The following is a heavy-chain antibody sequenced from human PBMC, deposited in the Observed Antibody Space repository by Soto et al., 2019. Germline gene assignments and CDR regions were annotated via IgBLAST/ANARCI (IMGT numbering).Heavy chain of an antibody. J-gene: IGHJ4*02. CDR2: IYWDDDK. CDR3: AHRVLRTVFGLVTTTAIYFDF. CDR1: GFSLTTSGVG. V-gene: IGHV2-5*02. D-gene: IGHD3-3*01. Sequence: QITLNESGPTVVRPTETLTLTCRFSGFSLTTSGVGVGWIRQSPGKAPEWLALIYWDDDKRYSASLKRRLTITKEPSKNQVVLTVSDLDPTDTATYYCAHRVLRTVFGLVTTTAIYFDFWGQGTPVAVSS.